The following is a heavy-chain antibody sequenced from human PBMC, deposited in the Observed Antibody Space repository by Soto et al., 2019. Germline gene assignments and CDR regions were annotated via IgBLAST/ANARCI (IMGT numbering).Heavy chain of an antibody. CDR3: ARGEGYKWNYEFDP. CDR2: INGSIIYT. V-gene: IGHV3-11*06. CDR1: GFSFSDYY. J-gene: IGHJ5*02. Sequence: QVQLVESGGGLVKPGGSLRLSCAASGFSFSDYYMTWIRQAPGKGLEWVSYINGSIIYTNYADSVKGRFTISRDNAKNSVYLQMNSLRAEDTAVYYCARGEGYKWNYEFDPWGQGTLVTVSS. D-gene: IGHD1-7*01.